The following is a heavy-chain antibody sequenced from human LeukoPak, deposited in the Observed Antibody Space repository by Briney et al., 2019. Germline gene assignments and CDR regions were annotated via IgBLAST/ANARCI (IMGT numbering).Heavy chain of an antibody. CDR2: IIPSGGGT. CDR1: GYTFSDYH. J-gene: IGHJ4*02. D-gene: IGHD3-16*01. V-gene: IGHV1-46*01. CDR3: ARDSYGSDY. Sequence: ASVKVSCKASGYTFSDYHIHWVRQAPGQGLEWMGRIIPSGGGTTYAQKFQGRVTMTRDMSTNIVYMELSSLRSEDTALYYCARDSYGSDYWGQGTLVTVSS.